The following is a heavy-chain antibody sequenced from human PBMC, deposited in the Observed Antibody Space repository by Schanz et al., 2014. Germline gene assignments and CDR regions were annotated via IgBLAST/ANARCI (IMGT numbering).Heavy chain of an antibody. CDR2: ITAYNGDT. CDR1: GGTFSTYT. J-gene: IGHJ3*02. V-gene: IGHV1-18*01. CDR3: ARGTMPGTFDI. Sequence: QVLQVQSGSELKKPGTSVKVSCKASGGTFSTYTISWVRQAPGQGLEWMGWITAYNGDTNYALKLQGRVTMTTDTSTGTAYMELRSLRYEDAALYYCARGTMPGTFDIWGQGTMVTVSS. D-gene: IGHD2-2*01.